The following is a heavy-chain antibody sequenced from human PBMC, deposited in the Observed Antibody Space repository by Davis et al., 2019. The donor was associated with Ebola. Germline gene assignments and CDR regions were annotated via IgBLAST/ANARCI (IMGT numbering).Heavy chain of an antibody. J-gene: IGHJ6*02. CDR3: ARWNYCMDV. CDR1: GFTFSSFV. V-gene: IGHV3-7*03. Sequence: GESLKISCAASGFTFSSFVMTWVRQAPGKGLEWVATIRQGGTEFHYVDSVRGRFTISRDNAKNSMSLQINSLTAEDTAVYYCARWNYCMDVWGQGTTVTVSS. CDR2: IRQGGTEF. D-gene: IGHD1-7*01.